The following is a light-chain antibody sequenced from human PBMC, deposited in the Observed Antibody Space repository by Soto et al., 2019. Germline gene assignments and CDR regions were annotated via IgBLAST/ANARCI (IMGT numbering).Light chain of an antibody. CDR1: QSVSSY. J-gene: IGKJ2*01. V-gene: IGKV3-11*01. CDR3: EQRGNWPAYT. Sequence: EIVLTQAPATLSLSPGAIATLSCRARQSVSSYLAWYQQKPGQAPRLLIYDSSNRATGIPARFSGSGSGTNFTLTSSGLEPEDFAVYYCEQRGNWPAYTVGGGTKLEI. CDR2: DSS.